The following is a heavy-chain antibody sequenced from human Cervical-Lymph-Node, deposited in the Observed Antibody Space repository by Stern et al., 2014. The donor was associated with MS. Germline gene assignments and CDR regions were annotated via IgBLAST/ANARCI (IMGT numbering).Heavy chain of an antibody. CDR1: VYTFTKYA. Sequence: QVQLVQSGAEVMKPGASVKISCKASVYTFTKYALHWVRQAPGQRLEWMGWINAGFGNTKYSPNFQGRVTITRNSSANTVYMELSSLRSEDTAVYYCGRTSSWAFDFWGQGTLVTVSS. D-gene: IGHD2-2*01. CDR3: GRTSSWAFDF. J-gene: IGHJ4*02. CDR2: INAGFGNT. V-gene: IGHV1-3*01.